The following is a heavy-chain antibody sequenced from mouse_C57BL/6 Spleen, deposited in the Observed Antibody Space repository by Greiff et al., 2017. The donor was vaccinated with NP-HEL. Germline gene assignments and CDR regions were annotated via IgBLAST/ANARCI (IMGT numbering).Heavy chain of an antibody. CDR2: IDPSDSET. Sequence: QVQLQQSGAELVRPGSSVKLSCKASGYTFTSYWMHWVKQRPIQGLEWIGNIDPSDSETHYNQKFKDKATLTVDKSSSTAYMQLSSLTSEDSAVYYCALYNGYFSYALDDWGQGTSVTDAS. CDR1: GYTFTSYW. CDR3: ALYNGYFSYALDD. D-gene: IGHD2-2*01. V-gene: IGHV1-52*01. J-gene: IGHJ4*01.